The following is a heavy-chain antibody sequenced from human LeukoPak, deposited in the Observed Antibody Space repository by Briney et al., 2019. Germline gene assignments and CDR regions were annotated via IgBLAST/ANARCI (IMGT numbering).Heavy chain of an antibody. CDR2: IYTSGST. V-gene: IGHV4-4*07. CDR1: DGSISSYY. CDR3: ARDTYYYDSSGYWADY. Sequence: KPSETLSLTCTVSDGSISSYYWSWIRQPAGKGLEWIGRIYTSGSTNYNPSLKSRVTMSVDTSKNQFSLKLSSVTAADTAVYYCARDTYYYDSSGYWADYWGQGTLVTVSS. D-gene: IGHD3-22*01. J-gene: IGHJ4*02.